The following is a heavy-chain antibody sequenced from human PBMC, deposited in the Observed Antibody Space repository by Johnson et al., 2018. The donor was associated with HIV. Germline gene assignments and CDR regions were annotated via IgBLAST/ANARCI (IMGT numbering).Heavy chain of an antibody. D-gene: IGHD2-15*01. J-gene: IGHJ3*02. Sequence: MHLVESGGGVVQPGRSLRLSCAASGFTFSSYGMHWVRQATGTGLEWVSTIGTAGDTYYPGSVNGRFPVSREDAKNSLYLQMNSLRAGDTALYYCARAVCRGGRCYSHDAFDIWGQGTMVTVSS. CDR1: GFTFSSYG. CDR3: ARAVCRGGRCYSHDAFDI. CDR2: IGTAGDT. V-gene: IGHV3-13*01.